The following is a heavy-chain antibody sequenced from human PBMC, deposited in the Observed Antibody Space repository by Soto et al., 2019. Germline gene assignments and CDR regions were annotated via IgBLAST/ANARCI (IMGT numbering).Heavy chain of an antibody. Sequence: GSLRLSCAASRFSFTNYAMSWVRQAPGKGLDWVSGISGSGDSRYYADSVKGRFTISRDNSKNTLYLQMNSLRVEDTAVYYCAKGTIFGVISSAMDVWGQGTTVTVSS. CDR1: RFSFTNYA. J-gene: IGHJ6*02. V-gene: IGHV3-23*01. CDR3: AKGTIFGVISSAMDV. D-gene: IGHD3-3*01. CDR2: ISGSGDSR.